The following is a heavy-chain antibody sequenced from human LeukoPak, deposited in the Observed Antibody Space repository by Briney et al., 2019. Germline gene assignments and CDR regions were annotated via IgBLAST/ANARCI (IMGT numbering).Heavy chain of an antibody. D-gene: IGHD4-17*01. CDR3: ANRVGLRYYYFDY. J-gene: IGHJ4*02. V-gene: IGHV3-23*01. Sequence: GGSLRLSCTASGFAMSWVRQAPGKGLEWVASIRGSGDDSTYCADSVKGRFIISRDHFKNTLYLQMDSLRAEDSAVYYCANRVGLRYYYFDYWGQGTLVTVSS. CDR1: GFA. CDR2: IRGSGDDST.